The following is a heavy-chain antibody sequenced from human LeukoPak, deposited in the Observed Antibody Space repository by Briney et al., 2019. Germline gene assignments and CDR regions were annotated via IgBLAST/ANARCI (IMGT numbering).Heavy chain of an antibody. D-gene: IGHD4-23*01. CDR3: AKRTPVVTGGLHY. CDR1: EFTRSSYE. J-gene: IGHJ4*02. Sequence: GGALRLSCPASEFTRSSYESSCGRQAQQKRLEWVSAINGNGANTYYADSVKGRFTISRDNAKNTLYLQMDSLRVEDTAVYYCAKRTPVVTGGLHYWGQGTLVTVSS. V-gene: IGHV3-23*01. CDR2: INGNGANT.